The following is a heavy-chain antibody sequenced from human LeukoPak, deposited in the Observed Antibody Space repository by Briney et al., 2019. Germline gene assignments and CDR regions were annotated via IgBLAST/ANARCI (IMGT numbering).Heavy chain of an antibody. J-gene: IGHJ4*02. V-gene: IGHV5-51*01. D-gene: IGHD6-19*01. CDR1: GYSFTNYW. CDR3: ARSWVAGYGTVLDY. CDR2: IYPGDSDT. Sequence: GESLKISCKGSGYSFTNYWIGWVRRMPGKDLEWMGFIYPGDSDTRYSPSFQGQVTISVDKSISTAYLQWSSLKASDTAMYYCARSWVAGYGTVLDYWAREPWSPSPQ.